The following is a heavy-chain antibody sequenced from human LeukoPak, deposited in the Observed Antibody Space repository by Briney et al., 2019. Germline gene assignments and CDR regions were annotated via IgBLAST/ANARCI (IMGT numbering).Heavy chain of an antibody. V-gene: IGHV3-21*01. CDR1: GFTFSSHS. CDR2: ISSSGRYL. Sequence: GGALRLSCAASGFTFSSHSRDWVRQAPGKGLEWVSSISSSGRYLYYADPVNGRYHISRDNAKNSPYLQMNSLLAEDTAVYFLLGYYDRSRRRMDVRRQGTTLSVSS. D-gene: IGHD3-22*01. J-gene: IGHJ6*02. CDR3: LGYYDRSRRRMDV.